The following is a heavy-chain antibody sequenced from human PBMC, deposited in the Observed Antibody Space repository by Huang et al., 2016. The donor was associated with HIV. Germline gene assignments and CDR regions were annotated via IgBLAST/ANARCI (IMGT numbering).Heavy chain of an antibody. D-gene: IGHD5-18*01. J-gene: IGHJ5*02. Sequence: QLVQSGAEVKKPGSSVKVSCKASGGPFSSYAISWVRQAPGQGLEWMGGSSPIFGTANYAQKFQGRVTITADESTSTAYMELSSLRSEDTAVYYCARDRNTAMEGGYNWFDPWGQGTLVTVSS. CDR2: SSPIFGTA. V-gene: IGHV1-69*01. CDR1: GGPFSSYA. CDR3: ARDRNTAMEGGYNWFDP.